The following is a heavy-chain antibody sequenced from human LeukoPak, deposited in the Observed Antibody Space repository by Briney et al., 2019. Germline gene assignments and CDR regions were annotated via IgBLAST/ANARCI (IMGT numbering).Heavy chain of an antibody. CDR1: GGSISSYY. V-gene: IGHV4-59*01. J-gene: IGHJ4*02. CDR2: IYYSGST. D-gene: IGHD5-24*01. CDR3: ARVRSRDGYLYFDY. Sequence: KPSETLSLTCTVSGGSISSYYWSWIRQPPGKGLEWIGYIYYSGSTNYNPSLKSRVTISVDTSKNQFSLKLSSVTAAYTAVYYCARVRSRDGYLYFDYWGQGTLVTVSS.